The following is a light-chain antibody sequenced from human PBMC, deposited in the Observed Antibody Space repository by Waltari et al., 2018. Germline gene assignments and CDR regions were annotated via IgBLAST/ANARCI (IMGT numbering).Light chain of an antibody. J-gene: IGLJ2*01. Sequence: QSALTQPDSVSGSPGQSITISCTGTSSDVGGYNYVSWYQQHPGKAPKLIIYDVSDRPSGVSNRFSGSKSGNTASLTISGLQAEDETDYYCSSYTSSSTRVVFGGGTKLTVL. CDR1: SSDVGGYNY. CDR3: SSYTSSSTRVV. CDR2: DVS. V-gene: IGLV2-14*03.